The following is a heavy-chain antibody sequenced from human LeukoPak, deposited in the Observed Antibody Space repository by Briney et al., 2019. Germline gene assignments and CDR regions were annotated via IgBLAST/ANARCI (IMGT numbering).Heavy chain of an antibody. V-gene: IGHV4-38-2*02. CDR3: ARAFCVGECFVLHIFFDS. CDR1: GYSISSGYF. Sequence: PSETLSLTRNVSGYSISSGYFWGWVRQAPGKGLEWIGSIYQRATVHYNPSLKSRVTISLDTSKNHFSLNLRSMQASDTAVYYCARAFCVGECFVLHIFFDSWGQGTLVTVSS. J-gene: IGHJ4*02. D-gene: IGHD2-21*01. CDR2: IYQRATV.